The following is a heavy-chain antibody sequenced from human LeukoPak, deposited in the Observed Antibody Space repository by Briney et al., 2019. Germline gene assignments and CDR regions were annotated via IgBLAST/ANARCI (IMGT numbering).Heavy chain of an antibody. D-gene: IGHD3-22*01. CDR2: IYYSGST. Sequence: PSETLSLTCTVSGGSISSYYWSWIRQPPGKGLEWIGYIYYSGSTNYNPSLKSRVTISVDTSKNQFSLKLSSVTAADTAVYYCARLYDSSGYYYVGYYYYYMDVWGKGTTVTVSS. V-gene: IGHV4-59*01. CDR1: GGSISSYY. J-gene: IGHJ6*03. CDR3: ARLYDSSGYYYVGYYYYYMDV.